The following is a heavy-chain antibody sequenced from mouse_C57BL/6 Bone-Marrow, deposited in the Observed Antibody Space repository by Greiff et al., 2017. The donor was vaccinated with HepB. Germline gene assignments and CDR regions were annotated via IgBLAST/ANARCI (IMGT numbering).Heavy chain of an antibody. D-gene: IGHD2-5*01. Sequence: VQLQQPGAELVKPGASVKVSCKASGYTFTSYWMHWVKQRPGQGLEWIGRIHPSDSDTNYNQKFKGKATLTVDKSSSTAYMQLSSLRSEDSAVYDWAMGYSNPYYYAMDYWGQGTSVTVSS. CDR1: GYTFTSYW. V-gene: IGHV1-74*01. CDR2: IHPSDSDT. J-gene: IGHJ4*01. CDR3: AMGYSNPYYYAMDY.